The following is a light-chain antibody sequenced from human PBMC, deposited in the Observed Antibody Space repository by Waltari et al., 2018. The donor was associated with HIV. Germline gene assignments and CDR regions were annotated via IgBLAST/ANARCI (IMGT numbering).Light chain of an antibody. CDR1: NSNVGKNY. V-gene: IGLV1-47*01. Sequence: QSGLRQPPSTSRPPGQRVVISCSGSNSNVGKNYVPWFQQLPGAAPRLLIYRNARRPSGVPDRCTAAKSGSSASLVISGLRSDDEAEYFCASWDDALSSWLFGGGTKLTVL. CDR3: ASWDDALSSWL. J-gene: IGLJ6*01. CDR2: RNA.